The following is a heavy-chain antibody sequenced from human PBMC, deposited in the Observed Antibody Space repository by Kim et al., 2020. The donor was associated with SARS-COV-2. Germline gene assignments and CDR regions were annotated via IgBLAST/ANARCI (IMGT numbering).Heavy chain of an antibody. CDR1: GYTFTGYF. CDR3: AREHGGNSGLDY. Sequence: ASVKVSCKASGYTFTGYFIYWVRQAPGQGLEWMGRINPNSGGTNYAQKFQDRVTMTRDTSVSTAYMELSRLTSDDTVVYYCAREHGGNSGLDYWGQGTLVTVSS. D-gene: IGHD2-21*02. J-gene: IGHJ4*02. CDR2: INPNSGGT. V-gene: IGHV1-2*05.